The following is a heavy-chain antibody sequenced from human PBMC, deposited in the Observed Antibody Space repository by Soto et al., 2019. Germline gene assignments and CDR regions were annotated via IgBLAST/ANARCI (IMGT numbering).Heavy chain of an antibody. D-gene: IGHD3-22*01. CDR3: AREEVDYYDSSGYFVY. CDR2: IIASIGST. CDR1: GYTFTSYA. V-gene: IGHV1-3*01. J-gene: IGHJ4*02. Sequence: ASVKFSCKASGYTFTSYAMHWVRQAPGQRLEWMGGIIASIGSTKYAQKFQGRVTITADESTSTDYMELSSLRSEDTAVYYCAREEVDYYDSSGYFVYWGQGTLVTVSS.